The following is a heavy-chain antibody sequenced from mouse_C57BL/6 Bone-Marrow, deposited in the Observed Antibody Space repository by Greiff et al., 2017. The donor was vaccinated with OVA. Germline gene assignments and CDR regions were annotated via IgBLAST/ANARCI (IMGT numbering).Heavy chain of an antibody. Sequence: EVKLQESGPELVKPGASVKISCKASGYSFTGYYMNWVKQSPEKSLEWIGEINPSTGGTTYNQKFKAKATVTVDKSSSTAYMQLKSLTSEDSAVYYCATMGRVHWYFDVWGTGTTVTVSS. CDR3: ATMGRVHWYFDV. J-gene: IGHJ1*03. CDR2: INPSTGGT. V-gene: IGHV1-42*01. CDR1: GYSFTGYY.